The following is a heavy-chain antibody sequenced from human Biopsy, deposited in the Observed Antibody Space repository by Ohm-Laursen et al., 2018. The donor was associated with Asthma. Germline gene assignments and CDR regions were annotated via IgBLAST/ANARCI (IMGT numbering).Heavy chain of an antibody. J-gene: IGHJ5*02. D-gene: IGHD1-20*01. CDR2: ISYTGNT. CDR1: GGSMSSSSYS. CDR3: ARAAITGIRGWFDP. V-gene: IGHV4-39*02. Sequence: SETLSLTCTVSGGSMSSSSYSWGWIRQPPGKGLEWIGSISYTGNTDIPSLRSRVTLSVDTSKNNFSLKLTSVTAADTAVFYCARAAITGIRGWFDPWGQGTQVTVSS.